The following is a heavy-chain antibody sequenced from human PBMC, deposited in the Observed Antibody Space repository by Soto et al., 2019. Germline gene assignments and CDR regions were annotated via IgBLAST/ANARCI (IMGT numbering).Heavy chain of an antibody. CDR1: GFTFSNYW. Sequence: EVQLVESGGGLVQPGGSLRLSCAASGFTFSNYWMSWVRQAPGKGLEWVANIKQDGSEKYDVDSVKCRFTISRDNAKNSLYLHMNSLKTEATATYYWARLGGWPRRPPPDYWGQGTLVTVSS. V-gene: IGHV3-7*01. CDR2: IKQDGSEK. J-gene: IGHJ4*02. CDR3: ARLGGWPRRPPPDY.